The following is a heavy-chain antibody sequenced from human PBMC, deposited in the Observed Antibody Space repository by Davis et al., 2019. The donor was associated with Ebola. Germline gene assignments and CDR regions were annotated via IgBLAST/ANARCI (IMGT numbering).Heavy chain of an antibody. CDR2: ISSSSSYI. D-gene: IGHD3-9*01. V-gene: IGHV3-21*04. CDR1: GFTFSSYS. CDR3: ARDDILTDVLYYYYYGMDV. J-gene: IGHJ6*02. Sequence: GESLKISCAASGFTFSSYSMNWVRQAPGKGLEWVSSISSSSSYIYYADSVKGRFTISRDNAKNSLYLQMNSLRAEDTAVYYCARDDILTDVLYYYYYGMDVWGQGTTVTVSS.